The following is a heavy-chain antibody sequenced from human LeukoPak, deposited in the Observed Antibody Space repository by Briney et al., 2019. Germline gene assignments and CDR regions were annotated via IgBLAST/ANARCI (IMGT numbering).Heavy chain of an antibody. V-gene: IGHV3-66*01. J-gene: IGHJ4*02. CDR1: GFTVSSNY. CDR2: IYSGGST. Sequence: GGSLRLSCAASGFTVSSNYMSWVRQAPGKGLEWVSVIYSGGSTYYADSVKGRFTISRDNSKNTLYLQMNSLRAEDTAVYYCARANYDSSIHFDYWGQGTLVTVSS. CDR3: ARANYDSSIHFDY. D-gene: IGHD3-22*01.